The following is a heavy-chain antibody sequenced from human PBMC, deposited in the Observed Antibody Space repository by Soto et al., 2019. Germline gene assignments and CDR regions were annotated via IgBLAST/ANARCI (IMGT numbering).Heavy chain of an antibody. J-gene: IGHJ6*02. CDR3: ARGEGAGLFGMDV. D-gene: IGHD1-26*01. V-gene: IGHV3-13*01. Sequence: GGSLRLSCAASGFTFTRYDMHWVRLTAGKGLEWVSSIGTDGDTYYVDSVEGRFTISRDNAEKSLYLQMSSLRAEDTAAYYCARGEGAGLFGMDVWGQGTTVTVSS. CDR1: GFTFTRYD. CDR2: IGTDGDT.